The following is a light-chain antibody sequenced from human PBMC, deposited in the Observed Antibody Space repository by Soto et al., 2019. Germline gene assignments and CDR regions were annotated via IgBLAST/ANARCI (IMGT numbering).Light chain of an antibody. CDR1: SSDVGGYNY. V-gene: IGLV2-14*01. CDR2: DVS. Sequence: QSALTQPASVSGSPGQSITISCTGTSSDVGGYNYVSWYQQHPGKAPKLMIYDVSNRPSGVSNRFSGSKSGNTASLTISGLQADDEADYYCSSYTSSSTRVFGGGTKLNVL. CDR3: SSYTSSSTRV. J-gene: IGLJ2*01.